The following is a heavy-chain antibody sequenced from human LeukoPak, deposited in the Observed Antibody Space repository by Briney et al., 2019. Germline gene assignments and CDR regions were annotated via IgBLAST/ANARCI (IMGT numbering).Heavy chain of an antibody. V-gene: IGHV3-21*01. Sequence: GGSLRLSCAASGFTLSRHTMTWVRQAPGKGLEWVSAITSSSIYKYFADSVKGRFAISRDNSKTTLYLEIDSLSAEDTAVYYCARDRGGWYKDAFDIWGQGTMVTVSS. CDR1: GFTLSRHT. CDR2: ITSSSIYK. CDR3: ARDRGGWYKDAFDI. D-gene: IGHD6-19*01. J-gene: IGHJ3*02.